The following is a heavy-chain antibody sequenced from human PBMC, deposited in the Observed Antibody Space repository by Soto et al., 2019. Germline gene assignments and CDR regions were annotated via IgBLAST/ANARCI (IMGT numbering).Heavy chain of an antibody. D-gene: IGHD1-20*01. J-gene: IGHJ5*02. CDR3: ARASRYYWNDRMS. Sequence: QVQLVQSGAEVKKPGASVKVYCKASGYTFSNDAITLVRQAPGQGLEWMGWVSAYNGNTNYTQKFKGSVTMTTDTSTSTAYMEIRSLRYVDTAVYFCARASRYYWNDRMSWGQGTLVTVSS. CDR1: GYTFSNDA. CDR2: VSAYNGNT. V-gene: IGHV1-18*01.